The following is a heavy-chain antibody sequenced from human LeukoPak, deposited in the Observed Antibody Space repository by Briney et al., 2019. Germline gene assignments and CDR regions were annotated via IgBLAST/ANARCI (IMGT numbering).Heavy chain of an antibody. CDR3: AKAPVTTCRGAFCYPFDY. J-gene: IGHJ4*02. Sequence: GGSLRLSCAASGFTLSSYAMSWVRQAPGKGLEWVSASSDTGNTYHADSVKGRFTISRDSSKNTLFLQMNRLRPEDAAVYYCAKAPVTTCRGAFCYPFDYWGLGTLVTVSS. CDR2: SSDTGNT. V-gene: IGHV3-23*01. CDR1: GFTLSSYA. D-gene: IGHD2-15*01.